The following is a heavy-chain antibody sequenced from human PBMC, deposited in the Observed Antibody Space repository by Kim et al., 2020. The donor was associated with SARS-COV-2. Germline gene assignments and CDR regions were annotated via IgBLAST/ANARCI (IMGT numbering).Heavy chain of an antibody. V-gene: IGHV3-30*04. CDR1: GFTFSSYA. CDR3: AREGLSGYDLDY. D-gene: IGHD5-12*01. J-gene: IGHJ4*02. CDR2: ISYDGSNK. Sequence: GGSLRLSCAASGFTFSSYAMHWVRQAPGKGLEWVAVISYDGSNKYYADSVKGRFTISRDNSKNTVYLQMNSLRAEDTAVYYCAREGLSGYDLDYWGQGTLVTVSS.